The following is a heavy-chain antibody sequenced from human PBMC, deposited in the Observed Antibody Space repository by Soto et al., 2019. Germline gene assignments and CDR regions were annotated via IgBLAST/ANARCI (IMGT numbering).Heavy chain of an antibody. CDR1: GFTFTRYS. Sequence: GGSLRLSCAASGFTFTRYSMNWVRQAPGKGLEWVSSISSTTSYIYYGDSMKGRFTISRDNAKNSLYLEINSLRAEDTAVYYCARESEDFTSNFDYWGQGTLVTVSS. CDR2: ISSTTSYI. V-gene: IGHV3-21*06. CDR3: ARESEDFTSNFDY. J-gene: IGHJ4*02.